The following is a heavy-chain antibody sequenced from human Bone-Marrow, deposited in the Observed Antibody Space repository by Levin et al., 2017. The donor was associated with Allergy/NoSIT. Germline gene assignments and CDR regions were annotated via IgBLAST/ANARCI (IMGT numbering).Heavy chain of an antibody. V-gene: IGHV3-15*01. Sequence: GESLKISCAASGFTFSNAWMSWVRQAPGKGLEWVGRIKSKTGGGTTDYAAPVKGRFTISRDDSKNTLYLQMNSLKTEDTAVFSCTTTYGTNGYAFHIWGQGTMVTVSS. J-gene: IGHJ3*02. CDR2: IKSKTGGGTT. CDR3: TTTYGTNGYAFHI. CDR1: GFTFSNAW. D-gene: IGHD2-8*01.